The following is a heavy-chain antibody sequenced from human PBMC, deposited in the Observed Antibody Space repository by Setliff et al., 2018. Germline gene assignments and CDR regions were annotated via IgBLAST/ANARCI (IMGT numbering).Heavy chain of an antibody. D-gene: IGHD6-13*01. CDR2: INPISGGA. Sequence: ASVKVSCKASGYIFAGYYMHWVRQTPGQGLEWMGWINPISGGANYAQKFQGRVTLTRDTSTSTVYLEMSSLRSDDTAVYYCARGGKAADARKGLFENWGQGTLVTVSS. J-gene: IGHJ4*02. CDR3: ARGGKAADARKGLFEN. CDR1: GYIFAGYY. V-gene: IGHV1-2*02.